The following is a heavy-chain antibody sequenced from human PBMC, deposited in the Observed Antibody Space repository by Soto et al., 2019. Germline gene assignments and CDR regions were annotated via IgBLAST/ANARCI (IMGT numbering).Heavy chain of an antibody. Sequence: QVQLQESGPGLVKPSQTLSLTCTVSGGSISSGGYYWSWIRQHPGKGLEWIGYIYYSGSTHYNPSPNSRVTISVHTSKNQFPLKLSSVTAADTAVYYCARRQTYYDILTGYMPRYYFDYWGQGTLVTVSS. CDR1: GGSISSGGYY. V-gene: IGHV4-31*03. CDR2: IYYSGST. CDR3: ARRQTYYDILTGYMPRYYFDY. J-gene: IGHJ4*02. D-gene: IGHD3-9*01.